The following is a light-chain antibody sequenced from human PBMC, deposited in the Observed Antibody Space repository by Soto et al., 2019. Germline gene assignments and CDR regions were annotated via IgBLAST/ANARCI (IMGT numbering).Light chain of an antibody. V-gene: IGKV1-5*03. Sequence: IQMTQSPSTLSASVGDRVTITCRASQSVSTWLAWYQQKPGKAPQVLISMASALESGVPSRFSGSGSGTEFTLTISSLQPDDFATYYCQQYNSHSPWTFGQGTKVDI. CDR2: MAS. J-gene: IGKJ1*01. CDR3: QQYNSHSPWT. CDR1: QSVSTW.